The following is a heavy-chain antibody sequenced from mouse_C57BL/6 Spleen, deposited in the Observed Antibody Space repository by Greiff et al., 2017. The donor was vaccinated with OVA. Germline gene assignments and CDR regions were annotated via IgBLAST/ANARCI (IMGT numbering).Heavy chain of an antibody. CDR1: GYSFTGYY. Sequence: EVQLQQSGPELVKPGASVKISCKASGYSFTGYYMHWVKQSSEKSLEWIGEINPSTGGTSYNQKFKGKATLTVDKSSSTAYMQLKSLTSEDSAVYYCARVDSQAYYAMDYWGQGTSVTVSS. J-gene: IGHJ4*01. D-gene: IGHD3-3*01. CDR3: ARVDSQAYYAMDY. V-gene: IGHV1-43*01. CDR2: INPSTGGT.